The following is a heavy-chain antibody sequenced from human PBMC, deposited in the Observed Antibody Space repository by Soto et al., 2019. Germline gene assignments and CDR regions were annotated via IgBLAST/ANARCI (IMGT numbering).Heavy chain of an antibody. CDR1: GGTFSSYA. V-gene: IGHV1-69*13. CDR3: ARVEGYCSSTSCYDYYYAMDV. J-gene: IGHJ6*02. CDR2: IIPIFGTA. D-gene: IGHD2-2*01. Sequence: GASVKVSCKASGGTFSSYAISWVRQAPGQGLEWMGGIIPIFGTANYAQKFQGRVTITADESTSTAYMELSSLRSEDTAVYYCARVEGYCSSTSCYDYYYAMDVWGQGTTVTVSS.